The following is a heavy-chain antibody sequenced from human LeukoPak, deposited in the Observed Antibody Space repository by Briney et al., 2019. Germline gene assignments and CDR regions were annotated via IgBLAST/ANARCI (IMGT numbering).Heavy chain of an antibody. D-gene: IGHD3-22*01. CDR2: IHDSGRT. CDR1: SDSIITTSYW. V-gene: IGHV4-39*01. J-gene: IGHJ4*02. Sequence: SETLSLTCTVSSDSIITTSYWWGWIRQPPGKGLEWIGSIHDSGRTHYSPSLKSRVTLSVDTSKNQFSLKLSSVTAADTAVYYCARGYYYDSSGHLDCWGQGTLVTVSS. CDR3: ARGYYYDSSGHLDC.